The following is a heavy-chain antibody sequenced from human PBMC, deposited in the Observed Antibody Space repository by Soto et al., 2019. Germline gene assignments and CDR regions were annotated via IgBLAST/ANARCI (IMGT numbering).Heavy chain of an antibody. Sequence: QVQLVESGGGVVQPGRSLTLSCAASGFTFSTHGMHWVRQAPGKGLEWVALIWNNGNDKDYADSVKGRFTISRDNSKNTLYLQMSSLRGEDTAVYYCARDTWFRGRMTTFDQWGQGTLVTVAS. D-gene: IGHD3-10*01. CDR2: IWNNGNDK. V-gene: IGHV3-33*01. CDR3: ARDTWFRGRMTTFDQ. J-gene: IGHJ4*02. CDR1: GFTFSTHG.